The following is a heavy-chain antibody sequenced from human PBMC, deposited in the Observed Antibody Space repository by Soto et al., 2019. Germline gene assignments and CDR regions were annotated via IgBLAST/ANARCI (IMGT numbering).Heavy chain of an antibody. J-gene: IGHJ6*02. CDR1: GFTFSSYG. D-gene: IGHD3-10*01. Sequence: GGSLRLSCAASGFTFSSYGMHWVRQAPGKGLEWVAVIWYDGSNKYYADSVKGRFTISRDNSKNTLYLQMNSLRAEDTAVYYCARRVRYYYYGMDVWGQGTTVTVSS. CDR3: ARRVRYYYYGMDV. CDR2: IWYDGSNK. V-gene: IGHV3-33*01.